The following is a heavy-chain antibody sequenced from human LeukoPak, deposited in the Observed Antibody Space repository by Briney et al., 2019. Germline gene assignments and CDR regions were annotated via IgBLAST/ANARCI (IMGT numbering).Heavy chain of an antibody. CDR1: GGSISSSSYY. CDR3: ARQSIAAAGSGFDY. J-gene: IGHJ4*02. D-gene: IGHD6-13*01. V-gene: IGHV4-39*01. Sequence: VKPSETLSLTCTVSGGSISSSSYYWGWIRQPPGKGLEWIGSIYYSGSTYYNPSLKSRVTISVDASKNQFSLKLSSVTAADTAVYYCARQSIAAAGSGFDYWGQGTLVTVSS. CDR2: IYYSGST.